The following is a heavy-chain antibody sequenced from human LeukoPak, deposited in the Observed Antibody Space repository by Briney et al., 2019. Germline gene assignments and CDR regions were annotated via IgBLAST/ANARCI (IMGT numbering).Heavy chain of an antibody. CDR2: ISVYNGNT. Sequence: ASVKVSCKASGGTFSSYAISWVRQAPGQGLEWMGWISVYNGNTNYAQKFQGRVTMTTDTSTSTAYMELRSLRSDDTAVYYCARGQAYGDPVGDYWGQGTLVTVSS. D-gene: IGHD4-17*01. CDR1: GGTFSSYA. CDR3: ARGQAYGDPVGDY. J-gene: IGHJ4*02. V-gene: IGHV1-18*01.